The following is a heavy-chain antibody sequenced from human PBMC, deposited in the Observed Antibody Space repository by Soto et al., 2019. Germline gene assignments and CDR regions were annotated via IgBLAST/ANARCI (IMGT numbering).Heavy chain of an antibody. CDR1: GFTFSSYA. CDR3: AKDPPRRVSSSGRDWYFDL. J-gene: IGHJ2*01. D-gene: IGHD6-6*01. CDR2: ISGSGGST. Sequence: EVQLLESGGGLVQPGGSLRLSCAASGFTFSSYAMSWVRQAPGKGLEWVSAISGSGGSTYYADSVKGRFPISRDNYKNTLYLQMNSLRDEDTAVYYCAKDPPRRVSSSGRDWYFDLWGRGTLVTVSS. V-gene: IGHV3-23*01.